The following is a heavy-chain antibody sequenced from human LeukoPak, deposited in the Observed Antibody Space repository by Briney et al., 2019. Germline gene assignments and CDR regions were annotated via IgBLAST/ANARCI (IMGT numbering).Heavy chain of an antibody. V-gene: IGHV4-61*02. CDR2: IYTSGST. J-gene: IGHJ5*02. CDR3: ARDYSSRIAAAGKGWFDP. Sequence: SETLSLTCTVSGGSISSSSYYWSLIRQPAGKGLEWIGRIYTSGSTNYNPSLKSRVTMSVDTSKNQFSLKLSSVTAADTAVYYCARDYSSRIAAAGKGWFDPWGQGTLVTVSS. D-gene: IGHD6-13*01. CDR1: GGSISSSSYY.